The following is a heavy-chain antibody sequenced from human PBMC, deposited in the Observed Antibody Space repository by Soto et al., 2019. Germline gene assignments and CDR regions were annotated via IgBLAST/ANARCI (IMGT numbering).Heavy chain of an antibody. Sequence: QVQLQESGPGLVKPSETLSLTCTVSGGSIFSFYCGWLRQAPGKGLEWIGYVYYSGTTNYNPSLKSRVTISVDMSKNEFSLKLTSVTAADTAIYYCARGHGYGGSTFDYWGQGTLVTVSS. CDR3: ARGHGYGGSTFDY. CDR1: GGSIFSFY. CDR2: VYYSGTT. V-gene: IGHV4-59*01. J-gene: IGHJ4*02. D-gene: IGHD5-18*01.